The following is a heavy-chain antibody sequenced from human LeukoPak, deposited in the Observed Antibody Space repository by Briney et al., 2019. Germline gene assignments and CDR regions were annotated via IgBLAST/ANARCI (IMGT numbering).Heavy chain of an antibody. CDR1: GYTFTGYY. J-gene: IGHJ4*02. V-gene: IGHV1-2*06. CDR2: INPNSGGT. Sequence: ASVKVSCKASGYTFTGYYMHWVRQAPGQGLEWVGRINPNSGGTNYAQKFQGRVTMTRDTSISTAYMELSRLRSDDTAVYYCARWGIAAAGTGFWGQGTLVTVSS. CDR3: ARWGIAAAGTGF. D-gene: IGHD6-13*01.